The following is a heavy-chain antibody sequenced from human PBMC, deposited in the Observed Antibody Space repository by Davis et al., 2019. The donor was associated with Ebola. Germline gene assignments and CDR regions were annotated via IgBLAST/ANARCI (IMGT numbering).Heavy chain of an antibody. J-gene: IGHJ4*02. CDR2: INPNSGGT. Sequence: AASVKVSCKASGYTFTGYYMHWVRQAPGQGLEWMGRINPNSGGTNYAQKFQGRVTMTRDTSISTAYMELSRLRSDDTAVYYWARVVSDIVATITINYFDYWGLGTLVTVSS. V-gene: IGHV1-2*06. CDR1: GYTFTGYY. CDR3: ARVVSDIVATITINYFDY. D-gene: IGHD5-12*01.